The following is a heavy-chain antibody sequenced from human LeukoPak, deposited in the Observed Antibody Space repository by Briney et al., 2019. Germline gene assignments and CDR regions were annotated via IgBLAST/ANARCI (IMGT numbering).Heavy chain of an antibody. J-gene: IGHJ4*02. Sequence: GGSLRLSCAASEFTVSSNYMSWVRQAPGKGLEWVSVIYSGGSTYYADSVKGRFIISRDNSKNTLYLQMNSLRAEDTAVYYCARERVPSGSYFDYWGQGALVTVSS. V-gene: IGHV3-66*01. CDR2: IYSGGST. D-gene: IGHD1-26*01. CDR3: ARERVPSGSYFDY. CDR1: EFTVSSNY.